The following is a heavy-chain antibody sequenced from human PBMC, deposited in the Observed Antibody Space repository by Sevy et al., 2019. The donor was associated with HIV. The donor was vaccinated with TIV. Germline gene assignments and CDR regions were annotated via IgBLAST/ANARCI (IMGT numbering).Heavy chain of an antibody. CDR1: RFTFSNYG. D-gene: IGHD2-8*01. J-gene: IGHJ3*01. CDR2: IPHEGTDK. V-gene: IGHV3-30*18. Sequence: VGSLRLSCAASRFTFSNYGMHWVRQAPGKALEWVALIPHEGTDKNYADSVQGRFTISRDNSNNMLYLQMNSLRPEDTAVYHCAKNIGTCITGVCWPSAFDLWGQGTMVTVS. CDR3: AKNIGTCITGVCWPSAFDL.